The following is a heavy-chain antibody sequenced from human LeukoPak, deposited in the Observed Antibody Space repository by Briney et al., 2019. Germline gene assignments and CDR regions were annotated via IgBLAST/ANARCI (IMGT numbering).Heavy chain of an antibody. CDR2: IYHSGST. D-gene: IGHD3-10*01. Sequence: SGTLSLTCAVSGGSISSSNWWSWVRQPPGKGLEWIGEIYHSGSTNYNPSLKSRVTISVDTSKNQFSLKLSSVTAADTAVYYCASYGSGSYYNDHYWGQGTLVTVSS. CDR1: GGSISSSNW. V-gene: IGHV4-4*02. CDR3: ASYGSGSYYNDHY. J-gene: IGHJ4*02.